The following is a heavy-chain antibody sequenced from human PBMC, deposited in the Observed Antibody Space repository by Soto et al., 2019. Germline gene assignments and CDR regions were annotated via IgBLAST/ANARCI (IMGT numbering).Heavy chain of an antibody. J-gene: IGHJ5*02. Sequence: QVQLQESGPGLVKPSQTLSLTCTVSGGSISSGGYYWSWIRQHPGKGLEWIGYIYYSGSTYYNPSLKSRVTISVDTSKNQFSLKLSSVTAADTAVYYCAREHCSGGSCYSGPWYNWFDPWGQGTLVTVSS. CDR2: IYYSGST. V-gene: IGHV4-31*03. D-gene: IGHD2-15*01. CDR3: AREHCSGGSCYSGPWYNWFDP. CDR1: GGSISSGGYY.